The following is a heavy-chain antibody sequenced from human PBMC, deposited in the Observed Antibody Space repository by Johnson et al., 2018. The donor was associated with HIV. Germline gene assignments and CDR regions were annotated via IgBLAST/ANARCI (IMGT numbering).Heavy chain of an antibody. Sequence: QVQLVESGGGVVQPGRSLRLSCVASGFTFSTYGMHWVRQAPGKGLEWVAVIWYDGSNKYYADSVKGRFTISRDNSKNTLYLQMNSLRDEDTAVYDCTGGWEYSLDEWGQGAMGTASS. CDR3: TGGWEYSLDE. V-gene: IGHV3-33*01. J-gene: IGHJ3*01. CDR1: GFTFSTYG. D-gene: IGHD1-26*01. CDR2: IWYDGSNK.